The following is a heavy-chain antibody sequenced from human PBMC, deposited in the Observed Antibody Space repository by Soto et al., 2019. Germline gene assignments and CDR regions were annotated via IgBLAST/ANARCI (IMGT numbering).Heavy chain of an antibody. J-gene: IGHJ5*02. CDR1: GGTFSSYA. V-gene: IGHV1-69*13. CDR3: ARDLSKGGSGYYSVHNWFDP. Sequence: SVKVSCKASGGTFSSYAISWVRQAPGQGLEWMGGIIPIFGTANYAQKFQGRVTITADESTSTAYMELSSLRSEDTAVYYCARDLSKGGSGYYSVHNWFDPLGQGTLVPVSP. D-gene: IGHD3-22*01. CDR2: IIPIFGTA.